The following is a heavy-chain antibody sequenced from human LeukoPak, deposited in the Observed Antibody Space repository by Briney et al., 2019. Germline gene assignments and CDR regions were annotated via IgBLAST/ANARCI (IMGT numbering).Heavy chain of an antibody. D-gene: IGHD3-16*01. Sequence: PGGSLRLSCAASGFTVSSNYMSWVRQAPGKGLEWGSVIYSGGSTYYADSVKGRFTISRDNSKNTLYLQMNSLRAEDTAVYYCARALSWGGYDYWGQGTLVTVSS. CDR2: IYSGGST. CDR1: GFTVSSNY. CDR3: ARALSWGGYDY. V-gene: IGHV3-53*01. J-gene: IGHJ4*02.